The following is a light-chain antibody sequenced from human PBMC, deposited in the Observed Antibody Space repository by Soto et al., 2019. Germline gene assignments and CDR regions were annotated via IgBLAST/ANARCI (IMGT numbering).Light chain of an antibody. CDR2: GAS. CDR3: QQYGISPRA. V-gene: IGKV3-20*01. Sequence: EIVLTQSPGTLSLSPGERATLSCRASQSVSSGYLAWYQQKPGQAPRLLIYGASSRATGIPDRFRASGSGTDFTLTISSLEPEDFAVDYCQQYGISPRAFGQGTKVEIK. CDR1: QSVSSGY. J-gene: IGKJ1*01.